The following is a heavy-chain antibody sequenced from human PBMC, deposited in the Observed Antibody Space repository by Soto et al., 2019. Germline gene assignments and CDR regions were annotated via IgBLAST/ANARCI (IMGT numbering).Heavy chain of an antibody. CDR1: GGSISSSSYY. V-gene: IGHV4-39*02. CDR2: IYYSGST. CDR3: AKDEGDGYNYAFDI. J-gene: IGHJ3*02. Sequence: PSETLSLTCTVSGGSISSSSYYWGWIRQPPGKGLEWIGSIYYSGSTYYNPSLKSRVTISVDTSKNQFSLKLSSVTAADTAVYYCAKDEGDGYNYAFDIWGQGTMVTVSS. D-gene: IGHD5-12*01.